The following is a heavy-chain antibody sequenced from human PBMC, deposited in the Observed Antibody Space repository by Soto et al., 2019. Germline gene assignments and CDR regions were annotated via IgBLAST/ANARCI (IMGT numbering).Heavy chain of an antibody. CDR3: SADRPDIGVGWWV. J-gene: IGHJ6*02. V-gene: IGHV1-58*02. Sequence: SVKVSCKASGSGFISTGIQWVRQAHGQRLEWIGWIVVASGQTNYAQNFRGRVAITRDTSTATAYIELTGLTSEDTAVYFCSADRPDIGVGWWVWGQGTTVTV. CDR2: IVVASGQT. D-gene: IGHD2-15*01. CDR1: GSGFISTG.